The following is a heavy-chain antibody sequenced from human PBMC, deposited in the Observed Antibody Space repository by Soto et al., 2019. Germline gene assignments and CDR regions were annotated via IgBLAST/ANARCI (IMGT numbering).Heavy chain of an antibody. CDR1: GFTFSSYS. V-gene: IGHV3-21*01. CDR2: ISSSRSYI. CDR3: AREERGWFDP. Sequence: EVQLVESGGGLVKPGGSLRLSCAASGFTFSSYSMNWVRQAPGKGLEWVSSISSSRSYIYYADSVKGRFTISRDNAKNSLYLQMNRLRDEDTAVYYCAREERGWFDPWGQGTLVTVSS. J-gene: IGHJ5*02.